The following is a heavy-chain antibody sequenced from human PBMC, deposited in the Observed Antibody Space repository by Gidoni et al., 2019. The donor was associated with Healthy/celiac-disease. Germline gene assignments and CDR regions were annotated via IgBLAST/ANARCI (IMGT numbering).Heavy chain of an antibody. CDR1: GFPFSSYA. V-gene: IGHV3-64D*06. J-gene: IGHJ5*02. CDR2: ISSNGGST. Sequence: EVQLVESGGGLVQPGGSLRLSCSASGFPFSSYAMHWVRQAPGKGLEYVSAISSNGGSTYYADSVKGRFTISRDNSKNTLYLQMSSLRAEDTAVYYCVKKGSYYDSSGPKSWLDPWGQGTLVTVSS. CDR3: VKKGSYYDSSGPKSWLDP. D-gene: IGHD3-22*01.